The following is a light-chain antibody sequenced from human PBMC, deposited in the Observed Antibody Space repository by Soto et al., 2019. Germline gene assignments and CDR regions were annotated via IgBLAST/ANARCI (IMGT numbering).Light chain of an antibody. Sequence: EIGLTQSPGTLSLSPGERATLSCRASQSVSSSYLAWYQQQPGQAPRRLIYGASSRATGIPDRFSGSGSGTDFTLTISRLEPEDFAVYYCQQYGSSPLTFGGGTKVEI. CDR2: GAS. CDR3: QQYGSSPLT. V-gene: IGKV3-20*01. J-gene: IGKJ4*01. CDR1: QSVSSSY.